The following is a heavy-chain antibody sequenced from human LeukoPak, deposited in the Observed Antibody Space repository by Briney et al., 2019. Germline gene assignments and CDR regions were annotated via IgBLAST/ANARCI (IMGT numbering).Heavy chain of an antibody. CDR2: ISAYNGNT. CDR3: ARDVTDNWFDP. CDR1: GYTFTSYG. V-gene: IGHV1-18*01. D-gene: IGHD2-21*02. J-gene: IGHJ5*02. Sequence: ASVKVSCKASGYTFTSYGISWVRQAPGQGLEWMGWISAYNGNTDYAQKFQGRVTMTRDTSISTAYMELSRLRSDDTAVYYCARDVTDNWFDPWGQGTLVTVSS.